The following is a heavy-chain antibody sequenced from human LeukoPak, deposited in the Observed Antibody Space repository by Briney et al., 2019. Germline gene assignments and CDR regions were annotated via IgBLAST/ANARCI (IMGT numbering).Heavy chain of an antibody. CDR1: GYSFTSYW. D-gene: IGHD2-2*01. J-gene: IGHJ6*02. CDR3: ARRDGYCSSTSCYADYYYGMDV. Sequence: GESLKISCKGSGYSFTSYWIGWVRQMPGKGLEWMGIIYPGDSDTTYSPSFQGQVTISADKSISTAYLQWSSLKASDTAMYYCARRDGYCSSTSCYADYYYGMDVWGQGTTVTVSS. V-gene: IGHV5-51*01. CDR2: IYPGDSDT.